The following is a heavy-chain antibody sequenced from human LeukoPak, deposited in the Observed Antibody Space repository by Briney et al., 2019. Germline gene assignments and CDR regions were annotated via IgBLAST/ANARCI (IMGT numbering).Heavy chain of an antibody. D-gene: IGHD3-22*01. CDR3: TTDLNYFDSRGFPY. Sequence: PGGSLRLSRAASGFSFHGAWMSWVRQAPGKGLEWVGRIKSKTDGGTTDYATPVKGRFTISRDDSENTLFLQMNSLKTEDTAVYYCTTDLNYFDSRGFPYWGQGALVTVSS. CDR2: IKSKTDGGTT. J-gene: IGHJ4*02. CDR1: GFSFHGAW. V-gene: IGHV3-15*01.